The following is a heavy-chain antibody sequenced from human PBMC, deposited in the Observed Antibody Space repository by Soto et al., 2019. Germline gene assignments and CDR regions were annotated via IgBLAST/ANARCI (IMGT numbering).Heavy chain of an antibody. J-gene: IGHJ4*02. CDR3: PKSTWASSLYYFAY. V-gene: IGHV3-30*18. CDR1: GVTFSSYG. CDR2: ISYDGSNK. Sequence: GGSLRLSCAASGVTFSSYGLPWGRQAPGKGLEWVAVISYDGSNKYYADSVKGRFTISIDHSKNTPYLQMNSLRAQDTAVYYCPKSTWASSLYYFAYRGQRTLVPLSS. D-gene: IGHD2-15*01.